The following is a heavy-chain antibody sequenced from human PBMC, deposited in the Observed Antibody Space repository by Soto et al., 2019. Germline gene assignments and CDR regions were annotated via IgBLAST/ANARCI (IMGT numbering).Heavy chain of an antibody. D-gene: IGHD3-9*01. CDR3: ARHRGYYDILTGYYTDLNFDS. CDR2: IYYSGST. Sequence: SETLSLTCTVSGGSISSSSYYWGWIRQPPGKGLEWIGSIYYSGSTSYNPSLKSRVTISVDTSKNQFSLRLSSVTAADTAVYYCARHRGYYDILTGYYTDLNFDSWGQGALVTVS. CDR1: GGSISSSSYY. J-gene: IGHJ4*02. V-gene: IGHV4-39*01.